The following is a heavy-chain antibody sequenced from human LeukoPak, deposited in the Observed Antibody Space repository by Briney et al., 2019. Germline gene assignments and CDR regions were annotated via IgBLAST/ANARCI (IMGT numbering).Heavy chain of an antibody. CDR3: ANGNRCTSPNCLGYYYFYMDV. D-gene: IGHD2-8*01. V-gene: IGHV3-23*01. CDR1: GFTFSSYA. Sequence: YPGGSLGLSCAASGFTFSSYAMNWVRQAPGRGLEWVSGFSGSGGTTYYADSVKGRFTISRDNSKNTLYLQMNSLRAEDTAVYYCANGNRCTSPNCLGYYYFYMDVWGKGTTVTVSS. J-gene: IGHJ6*03. CDR2: FSGSGGTT.